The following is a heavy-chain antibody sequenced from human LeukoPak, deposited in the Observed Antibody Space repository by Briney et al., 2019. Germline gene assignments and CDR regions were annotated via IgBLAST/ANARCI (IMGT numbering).Heavy chain of an antibody. D-gene: IGHD2-2*01. V-gene: IGHV4-59*01. J-gene: IGHJ4*02. CDR1: GGSISSYY. Sequence: SETLSLTCTVSGGSISSYYWSWIRQPPGKGLEWIGYIYYSGSTNYNPSLKSRVTISVDTSKNQFSLKLSSVTAADTAVYYCARKSLGYCSSTSCYGTLFDYWGQGTLVTVSS. CDR2: IYYSGST. CDR3: ARKSLGYCSSTSCYGTLFDY.